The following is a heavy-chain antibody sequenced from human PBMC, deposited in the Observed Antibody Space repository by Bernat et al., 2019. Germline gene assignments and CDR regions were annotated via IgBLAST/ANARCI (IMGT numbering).Heavy chain of an antibody. CDR2: IYSSGST. D-gene: IGHD4-17*01. CDR1: GFTVSSSY. CDR3: TRVPRCTVTTGA. Sequence: EVHLEESGGGLVQPGGSLRLSCAASGFTVSSSYMTWVRQTPGKGLEWVSVIYSSGSTYYADSVRGRVTISRDSTKNTLFLQMNSLRAEETAVYYCTRVPRCTVTTGAGGKGPLVTVS. J-gene: IGHJ4*02. V-gene: IGHV3-66*01.